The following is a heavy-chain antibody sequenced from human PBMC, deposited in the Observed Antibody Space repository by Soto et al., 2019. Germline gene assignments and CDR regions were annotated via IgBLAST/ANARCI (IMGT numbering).Heavy chain of an antibody. CDR1: GGTFSSYA. J-gene: IGHJ3*02. V-gene: IGHV1-69*01. CDR3: ARWARITIIVEARDDAFDI. Sequence: QVQLVQSGAEVKKPGSSVKVSCKASGGTFSSYAISWVRQAPGQGLEWMGGIIPIFGTANYAQKFQGRVTITADESTSTAYMELSSLRSEDTAVYYCARWARITIIVEARDDAFDIWGQGTMVTVSS. CDR2: IIPIFGTA. D-gene: IGHD3-22*01.